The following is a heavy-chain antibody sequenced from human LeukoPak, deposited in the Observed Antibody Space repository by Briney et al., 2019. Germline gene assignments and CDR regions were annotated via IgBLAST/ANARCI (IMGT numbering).Heavy chain of an antibody. V-gene: IGHV4-61*02. D-gene: IGHD6-13*01. Sequence: SQTLSLTCTVSGGSISSGSYYWSWIRQPAGKGLEWIGRIYTSGSTNYNPSLKSQATISVDTSKNQFSLKLSSVPAADTAVYYCARVPAAGTRAFDIWGQGTMVTVSS. CDR2: IYTSGST. J-gene: IGHJ3*02. CDR3: ARVPAAGTRAFDI. CDR1: GGSISSGSYY.